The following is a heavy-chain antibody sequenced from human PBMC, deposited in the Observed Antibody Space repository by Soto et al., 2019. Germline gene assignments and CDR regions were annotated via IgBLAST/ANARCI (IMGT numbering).Heavy chain of an antibody. CDR1: GGSISSGDYY. Sequence: SETLSLTCTVSGGSISSGDYYWSWIRQPPGKGLEWIGYIYYSGSTYYNPSLKSRVTISVDTSKNQFSLKLSSVTAADTAVYYCGSIYGSGRNDYWGQGTLVTVSS. J-gene: IGHJ4*02. V-gene: IGHV4-30-4*01. CDR2: IYYSGST. CDR3: GSIYGSGRNDY. D-gene: IGHD3-10*01.